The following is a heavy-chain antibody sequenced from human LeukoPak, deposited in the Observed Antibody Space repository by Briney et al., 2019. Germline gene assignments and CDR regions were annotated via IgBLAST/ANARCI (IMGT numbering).Heavy chain of an antibody. CDR1: GFTFSSYW. Sequence: GGSLRLSCAASGFTFSSYWMSWVRQAPGKGLEWVANIKQDGSEKYYVDSVKGRFTISRDNAKNSLYLQMNSLRAEDTAVYYCARWRRRYCSSTSCLDAFDIWGRGTMVTVSS. CDR3: ARWRRRYCSSTSCLDAFDI. J-gene: IGHJ3*02. CDR2: IKQDGSEK. D-gene: IGHD2-2*01. V-gene: IGHV3-7*01.